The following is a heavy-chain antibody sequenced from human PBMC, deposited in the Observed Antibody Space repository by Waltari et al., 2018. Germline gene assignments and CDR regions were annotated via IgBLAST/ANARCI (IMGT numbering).Heavy chain of an antibody. Sequence: QVQLQQWGAGLLKPSETLSLTCAVYGGSFSGYYWSWIRQPPGKGLEWIGEINHSGSTNYNPSLKSRVTISVDTSKNQFSLKLSSVTAADTAVYYCARGRPSRLGHYYYYMDVWGKGTTVTVSS. J-gene: IGHJ6*03. CDR3: ARGRPSRLGHYYYYMDV. CDR2: INHSGST. CDR1: GGSFSGYY. D-gene: IGHD7-27*01. V-gene: IGHV4-34*01.